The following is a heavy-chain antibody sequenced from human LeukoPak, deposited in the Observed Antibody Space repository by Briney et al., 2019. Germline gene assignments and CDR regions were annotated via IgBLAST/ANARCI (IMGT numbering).Heavy chain of an antibody. V-gene: IGHV5-51*01. CDR2: IYPDDSNA. J-gene: IGHJ5*02. D-gene: IGHD3-16*01. CDR1: GYSFTTHW. Sequence: GESLKISCKGSGYSFTTHWIGWVRQMPGEGLEGMGIIYPDDSNARHSPSFQGQVTLSADKSINTAYLQWSSLRASDTAIYYCARLEEDLTLGVAGYWFVPWGQGTLVTVSS. CDR3: ARLEEDLTLGVAGYWFVP.